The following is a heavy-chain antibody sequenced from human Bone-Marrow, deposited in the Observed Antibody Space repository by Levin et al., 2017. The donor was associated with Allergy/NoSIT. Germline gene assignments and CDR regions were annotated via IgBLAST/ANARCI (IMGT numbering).Heavy chain of an antibody. D-gene: IGHD2-2*01. Sequence: GGSLRLSCAASGFSFSNYEMNWVRQAPGKGLEWVSYISSSGGTIYYSDSVRGRFTISRDNAKNSLSLQMNSLRAEDTAVYYCVRGRGSTTAWGQGTLVTVSS. CDR2: ISSSGGTI. J-gene: IGHJ5*02. CDR1: GFSFSNYE. CDR3: VRGRGSTTA. V-gene: IGHV3-48*03.